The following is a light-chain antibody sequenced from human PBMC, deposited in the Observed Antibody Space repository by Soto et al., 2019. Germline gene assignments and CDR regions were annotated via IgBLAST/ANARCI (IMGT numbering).Light chain of an antibody. V-gene: IGKV1-39*01. J-gene: IGKJ4*01. CDR3: QQSYSSPLT. CDR2: AAS. Sequence: DIQLTQSPPYLSASVGDRVTIICRASQGISSFLAWYQQKAGRAPNLLIYAASSLQSGVPSRFSGSGSGTDFTLTISSLQPDDFATYYCQQSYSSPLTFGGGTRVEIK. CDR1: QGISSF.